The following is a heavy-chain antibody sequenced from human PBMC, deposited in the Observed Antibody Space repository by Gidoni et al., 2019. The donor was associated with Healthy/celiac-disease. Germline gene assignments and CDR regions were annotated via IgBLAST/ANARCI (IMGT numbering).Heavy chain of an antibody. V-gene: IGHV3-49*04. Sequence: EVQLVESGGGLVQPGRSLRLSCTASGFTLGDYAMSWVRQAPGKGLEWVGFIRSKAYGGTTEYAASVKGRFTISRDDSKSIAYLQMYSLKTEDTAVYYCTRTIIVGATTGIDYWGQGTLVTVSS. J-gene: IGHJ4*02. CDR2: IRSKAYGGTT. CDR3: TRTIIVGATTGIDY. CDR1: GFTLGDYA. D-gene: IGHD1-26*01.